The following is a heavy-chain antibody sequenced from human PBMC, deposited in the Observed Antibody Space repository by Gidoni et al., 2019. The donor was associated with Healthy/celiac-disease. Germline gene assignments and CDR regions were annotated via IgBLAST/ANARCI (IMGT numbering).Heavy chain of an antibody. CDR2: IYYSGST. CDR1: GGSISSSSYY. J-gene: IGHJ4*02. CDR3: ARELRGQWLVLKNFDY. D-gene: IGHD6-19*01. Sequence: QLQLQESGPGLVKPSETLSLTCTVSGGSISSSSYYWGWIRQPPGKGLEWIGSIYYSGSTYYNPSLKSRVTISVDTSKTQFSLKLSSVTAADTAVYYCARELRGQWLVLKNFDYWGQGTLVTVSS. V-gene: IGHV4-39*07.